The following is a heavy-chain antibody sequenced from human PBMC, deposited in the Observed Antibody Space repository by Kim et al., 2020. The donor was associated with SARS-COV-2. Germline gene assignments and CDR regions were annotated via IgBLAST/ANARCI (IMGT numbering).Heavy chain of an antibody. Sequence: TNYNPSLKSRVTISVDTSKNQFSLKLSSVTAADTAVYYCARVITMIVVVNWGQGTLVTVSS. CDR2: T. V-gene: IGHV4-34*01. J-gene: IGHJ4*02. CDR3: ARVITMIVVVN. D-gene: IGHD3-22*01.